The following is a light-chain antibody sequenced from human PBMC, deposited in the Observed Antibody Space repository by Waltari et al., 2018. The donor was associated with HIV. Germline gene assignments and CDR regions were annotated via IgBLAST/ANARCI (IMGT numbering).Light chain of an antibody. CDR1: TIGGKS. J-gene: IGLJ3*02. CDR2: SDD. CDR3: QVWHTDTDHRGV. V-gene: IGLV3-21*04. Sequence: SYVLTQPPSVSVAPGKTARITCEGDTIGGKSVHWYQQKPGQAPVLVISSDDDRPSGIPDRFSGSNSVNSAALTIGRVEAGDEADYYCQVWHTDTDHRGVFGGGTRLTVL.